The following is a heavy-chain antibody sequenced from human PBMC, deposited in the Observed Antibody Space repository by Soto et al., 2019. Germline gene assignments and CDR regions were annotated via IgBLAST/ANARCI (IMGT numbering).Heavy chain of an antibody. D-gene: IGHD2-2*01. J-gene: IGHJ6*02. V-gene: IGHV3-23*01. CDR3: AKDHPREPAAMSVHYYYYGMDV. CDR2: ISGSGGST. CDR1: GFTFSSYA. Sequence: EVQLLESGGGLVQPGGSLRLSCAASGFTFSSYAMSWVRQAPGKGLEWVSAISGSGGSTYYADSVKGRFTISRDNSKNTLYLQMNSLRAEDTAVYYCAKDHPREPAAMSVHYYYYGMDVWGQGTTVTVSS.